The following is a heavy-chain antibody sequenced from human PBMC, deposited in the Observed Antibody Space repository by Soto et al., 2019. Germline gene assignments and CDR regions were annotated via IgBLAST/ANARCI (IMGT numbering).Heavy chain of an antibody. CDR3: ARAHVMVVAGSPFDY. CDR2: IYHGGTT. V-gene: IGHV4-38-2*02. Sequence: NPPKTLSLTGTVSGYSISRGSYRAWIRQPPGKGPEWIASIYHGGTTFDNPSLKSRITISVDTSHNQFSLNLRSVPAADTAVYYCARAHVMVVAGSPFDYWGHATLVTVSS. D-gene: IGHD6-19*01. CDR1: GYSISRGSY. J-gene: IGHJ4*01.